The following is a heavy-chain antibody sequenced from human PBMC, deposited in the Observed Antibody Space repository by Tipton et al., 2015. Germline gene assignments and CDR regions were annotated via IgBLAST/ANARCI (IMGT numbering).Heavy chain of an antibody. Sequence: TLSLTCTVSGGSISSSSYYWAWIRQPPGKGLEWIGSLYFSGSTYYNPSLKSRVTISIDRFKNQFSLKLSSVTAADTAVYYCASPSLPHDRGDYYFQSWGQGSLFTVSS. D-gene: IGHD2-21*02. J-gene: IGHJ4*02. CDR1: GGSISSSSYY. V-gene: IGHV4-39*01. CDR2: LYFSGST. CDR3: ASPSLPHDRGDYYFQS.